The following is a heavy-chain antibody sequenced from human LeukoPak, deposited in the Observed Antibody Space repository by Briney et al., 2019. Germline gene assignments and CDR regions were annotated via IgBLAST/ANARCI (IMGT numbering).Heavy chain of an antibody. Sequence: GGSLRLSCAASGFTFSSYSMNWVRQAPGKGLEWVSYISSGATTVYYADSVMGRFTVSRDNANNSLYLQMNSLRDEDTAMFYCARVGDGHSVNYLDSWGQGTLVTVSS. CDR2: ISSGATTV. CDR3: ARVGDGHSVNYLDS. D-gene: IGHD5-24*01. CDR1: GFTFSSYS. V-gene: IGHV3-48*02. J-gene: IGHJ4*02.